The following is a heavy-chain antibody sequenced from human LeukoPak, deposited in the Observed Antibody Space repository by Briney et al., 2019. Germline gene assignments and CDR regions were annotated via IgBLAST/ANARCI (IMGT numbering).Heavy chain of an antibody. CDR1: GGSISGYY. Sequence: PSETLSLTCTVSGGSISGYYWSWIRQPPGKGLDWIGYIYYSGGTNYNPSLKSRVTISVDTSKNQFSLKLSSVTAADTAVYYCARHVRISSSSTYDAFDIWGQGTMVTVSS. CDR3: ARHVRISSSSTYDAFDI. J-gene: IGHJ3*02. V-gene: IGHV4-59*08. D-gene: IGHD6-13*01. CDR2: IYYSGGT.